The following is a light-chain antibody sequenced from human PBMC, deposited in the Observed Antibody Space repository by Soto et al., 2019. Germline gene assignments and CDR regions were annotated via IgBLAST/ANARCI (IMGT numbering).Light chain of an antibody. CDR2: EGS. CDR1: SSDVGNYNL. Sequence: QSALTQPASVSGSPGQSITISCTGTSSDVGNYNLVSWYQHHPGKAHKLMIYEGSKRPSGVSNRFSGSKSGNTASLTISGLQAEDEADYYCCSFAGSSTWVFGGGTKLTVL. CDR3: CSFAGSSTWV. J-gene: IGLJ3*02. V-gene: IGLV2-23*01.